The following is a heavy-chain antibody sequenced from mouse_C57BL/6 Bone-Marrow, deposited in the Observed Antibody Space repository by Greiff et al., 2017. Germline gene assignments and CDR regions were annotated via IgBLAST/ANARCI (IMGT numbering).Heavy chain of an antibody. V-gene: IGHV5-16*01. J-gene: IGHJ1*03. CDR2: INYDGSST. CDR3: AGDDYYGSSHWYFDV. CDR1: GFTFSDYY. D-gene: IGHD1-1*01. Sequence: EVNVVESEGGLVQPGSSMKLSCTASGFTFSDYYMAWVRQVPEKGLEWVANINYDGSSTYSLDSLKSRFIISRDNAKNILYLQMSSLKSEDTATYYCAGDDYYGSSHWYFDVWGTGTTVTVSS.